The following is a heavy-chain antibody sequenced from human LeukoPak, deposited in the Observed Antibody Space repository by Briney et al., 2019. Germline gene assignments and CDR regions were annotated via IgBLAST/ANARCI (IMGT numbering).Heavy chain of an antibody. CDR3: AKVSGYYFGYFDY. V-gene: IGHV3-23*01. CDR1: GFTFSSYA. CDR2: ISGSGGST. D-gene: IGHD3-22*01. Sequence: PGGSLRLSCAASGFTFSSYAMSWVRQAPGKGLEWVSAISGSGGSTYNADSVKGRFTISRDNSKNTLYLQMNSLRAEDTAVYYCAKVSGYYFGYFDYWGQGTLVTVSS. J-gene: IGHJ4*02.